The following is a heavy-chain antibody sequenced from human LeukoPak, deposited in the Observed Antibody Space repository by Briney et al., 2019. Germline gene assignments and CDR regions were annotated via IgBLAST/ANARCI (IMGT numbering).Heavy chain of an antibody. Sequence: GGSLRLSCAASGFTFSSYAMHWVRQAPGKGLEWVAVMSYDGGNIYYADSVKGRFTISRDNSQNTLYLQMNSLRAEDTAVYYCAKEPRGTRAWYFDFWGQGTLVTVSS. CDR2: MSYDGGNI. CDR1: GFTFSSYA. D-gene: IGHD1-26*01. CDR3: AKEPRGTRAWYFDF. V-gene: IGHV3-30*18. J-gene: IGHJ4*02.